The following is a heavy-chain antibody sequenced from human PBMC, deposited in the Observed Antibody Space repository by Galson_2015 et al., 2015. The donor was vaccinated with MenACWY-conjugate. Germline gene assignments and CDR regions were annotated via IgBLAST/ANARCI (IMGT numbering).Heavy chain of an antibody. CDR1: GFTFSSYW. D-gene: IGHD2-15*01. V-gene: IGHV3-74*01. CDR2: INSDGSST. Sequence: SLRLSCAASGFTFSSYWMHWVRHAPGKGLVWVSRINSDGSSTSYADSVKGRFTISRDNAKNTLYLQMNSLRAEDTAVYYCARDGSGYCSGGSCYSAEYYYYYGMDVWGQGTTVTISS. CDR3: ARDGSGYCSGGSCYSAEYYYYYGMDV. J-gene: IGHJ6*02.